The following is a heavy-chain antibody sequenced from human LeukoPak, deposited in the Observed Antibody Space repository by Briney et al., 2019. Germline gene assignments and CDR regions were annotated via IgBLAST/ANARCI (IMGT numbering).Heavy chain of an antibody. CDR1: GFTVSRSY. V-gene: IGHV3-66*01. J-gene: IGHJ4*02. D-gene: IGHD5-24*01. CDR3: GRYDYNRYVAY. CDR2: IYSGGST. Sequence: PGGSLRLSCAASGFTVSRSYMSWVRQAPGKGLEWVSVIYSGGSTNYADSVKGRFTISRDNSKNTLHLQMNSLRAEDTAVYYCGRYDYNRYVAYWGQGTLVAVSS.